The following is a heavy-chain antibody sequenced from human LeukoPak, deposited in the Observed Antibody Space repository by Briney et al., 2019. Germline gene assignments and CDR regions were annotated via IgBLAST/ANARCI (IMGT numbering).Heavy chain of an antibody. D-gene: IGHD2-2*01. J-gene: IGHJ4*02. Sequence: GGSLRLSCAASGFTFSSYEMNWVRQAPGKGLEWVSYISSSGSTIYYADSVKGRFTISRDNAKNSLYLQMNSLRAEDTAVYYCARPYCSSTSCYAPHFDYWGQGTLVTVPS. V-gene: IGHV3-48*03. CDR2: ISSSGSTI. CDR1: GFTFSSYE. CDR3: ARPYCSSTSCYAPHFDY.